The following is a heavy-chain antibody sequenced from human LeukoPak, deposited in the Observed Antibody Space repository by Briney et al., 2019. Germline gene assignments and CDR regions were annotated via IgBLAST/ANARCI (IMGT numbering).Heavy chain of an antibody. CDR2: IYTSGST. CDR3: ARERVWRYCGGDSCGWFDP. Sequence: SETLSLTCTVSGGSISSGSYYWSWIRQPAGKGLEWIGRIYTSGSTNYNPSLKSRVTISVDTSKNQFSLKLSSVTAADTAVYYCARERVWRYCGGDSCGWFDPWGQGTLVTVSS. J-gene: IGHJ5*02. V-gene: IGHV4-61*02. CDR1: GGSISSGSYY. D-gene: IGHD2-21*02.